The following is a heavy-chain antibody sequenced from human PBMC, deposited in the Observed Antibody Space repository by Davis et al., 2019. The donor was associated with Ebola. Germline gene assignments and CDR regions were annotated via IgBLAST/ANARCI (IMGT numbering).Heavy chain of an antibody. CDR3: ARHFTSHWGYYYGMDV. V-gene: IGHV4-59*08. J-gene: IGHJ6*02. D-gene: IGHD2-2*01. Sequence: SETLSLTCNVSGGSISSYYWSWIRQPPGKGLEWIGYIYYSGSTNYNPSLKSRVTISVDTSKNQFSLKLSSVTAADTAVYYCARHFTSHWGYYYGMDVWGQGTTVTVSS. CDR1: GGSISSYY. CDR2: IYYSGST.